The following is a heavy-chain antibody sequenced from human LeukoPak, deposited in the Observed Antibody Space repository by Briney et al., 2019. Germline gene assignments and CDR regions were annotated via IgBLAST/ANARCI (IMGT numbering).Heavy chain of an antibody. Sequence: GASVKVSCKASGGTFSSYAISWVRQAPGQGLEWMGRIIPILGIANYAQKFQGRVTITADKSTSTAYMELSSLRSEDTAVYYCAAESGYDFAFDIWGQGTMVTVSS. J-gene: IGHJ3*02. D-gene: IGHD5-12*01. CDR2: IIPILGIA. CDR1: GGTFSSYA. V-gene: IGHV1-69*04. CDR3: AAESGYDFAFDI.